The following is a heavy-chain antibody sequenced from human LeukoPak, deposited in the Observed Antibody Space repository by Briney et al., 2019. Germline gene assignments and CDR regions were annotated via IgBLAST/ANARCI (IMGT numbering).Heavy chain of an antibody. J-gene: IGHJ4*02. Sequence: PSQTLSLTCTVSGGSISSGSYYWSWIRQPAGKGLEWIGRIYTSGSTNYNPSLKSRVTISVDTSKNQFSLKLSSVTAADTAVYYCASLVSDPRLYGSGRGDDYWGQGTLVTVSS. V-gene: IGHV4-61*02. CDR1: GGSISSGSYY. D-gene: IGHD3-10*01. CDR2: IYTSGST. CDR3: ASLVSDPRLYGSGRGDDY.